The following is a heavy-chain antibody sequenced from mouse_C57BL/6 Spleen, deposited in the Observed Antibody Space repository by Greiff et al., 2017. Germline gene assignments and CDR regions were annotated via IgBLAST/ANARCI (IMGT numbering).Heavy chain of an antibody. J-gene: IGHJ2*01. V-gene: IGHV5-6*02. D-gene: IGHD1-1*01. CDR2: ISSGGSYT. CDR1: GFTFSSYG. CDR3: ARREDYYGSSTYYFDY. Sequence: EVKLVESGGDLVKPGGSLKLSCAASGFTFSSYGMSWVRQTPDTRLEWVATISSGGSYTYYPDSVKGRFTISRDNAKNTLCLQMSSLKSEDTAMYYCARREDYYGSSTYYFDYWGQGTTLTVSS.